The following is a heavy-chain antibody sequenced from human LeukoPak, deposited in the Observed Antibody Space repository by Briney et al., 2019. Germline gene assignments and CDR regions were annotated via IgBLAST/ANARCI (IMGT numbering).Heavy chain of an antibody. V-gene: IGHV3-21*01. Sequence: GGSLRLSCAASGFTFSSYSMNWVRQAPGKGLEWVSSISSSSSYIYYADSVKGRFTISRDNAKNSLYLQMNSLRAEDTAVYYCAREMNDYSNYGRFDPWGQGTLVTVSS. CDR3: AREMNDYSNYGRFDP. J-gene: IGHJ5*02. CDR1: GFTFSSYS. D-gene: IGHD4-11*01. CDR2: ISSSSSYI.